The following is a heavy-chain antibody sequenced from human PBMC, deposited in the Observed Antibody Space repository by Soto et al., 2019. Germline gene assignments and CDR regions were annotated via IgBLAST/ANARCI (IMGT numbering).Heavy chain of an antibody. J-gene: IGHJ4*02. D-gene: IGHD6-13*01. CDR1: GYTFTSYY. Sequence: ASVKVSCKASGYTFTSYYMHWVRQAPGQGLEWMGIINPSGGSTSYAQKFQGRVTMTRDTSTSTVYMELSSLRSEDTAVYYCAREPYLTIAAAGPDYWGQGTLVTVSS. CDR3: AREPYLTIAAAGPDY. V-gene: IGHV1-46*01. CDR2: INPSGGST.